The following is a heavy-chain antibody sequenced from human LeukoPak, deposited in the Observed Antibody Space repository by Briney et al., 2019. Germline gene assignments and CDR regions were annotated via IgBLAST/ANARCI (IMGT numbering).Heavy chain of an antibody. CDR1: GDSVSSNSAA. J-gene: IGHJ6*02. CDR2: TYYRSKWYN. V-gene: IGHV6-1*01. D-gene: IGHD2-2*01. Sequence: SQTLSLTCAISGDSVSSNSAAWNWIRQSPSRGLEWLGRTYYRSKWYNDYAVSVKSRITINPDTSKNQFSLQLNSVTPEDTAVYYCARDRDIVVVPAATSYYYYGMDVWGQGTTVTVSS. CDR3: ARDRDIVVVPAATSYYYYGMDV.